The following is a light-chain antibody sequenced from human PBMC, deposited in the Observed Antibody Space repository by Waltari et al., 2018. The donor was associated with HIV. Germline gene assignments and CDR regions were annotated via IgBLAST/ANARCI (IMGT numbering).Light chain of an antibody. V-gene: IGLV3-27*01. CDR3: YSATDNNLKV. CDR2: KDR. Sequence: SYELTQPSSVSVSPGQTARITCSGDVLSRKYVRWFQQKPGQAPVLIIYKDRERPSGSPERFSGSTSGTTVTLTISGAQAEDEADYYCYSATDNNLKVFGAGTKLTVL. J-gene: IGLJ2*01. CDR1: VLSRKY.